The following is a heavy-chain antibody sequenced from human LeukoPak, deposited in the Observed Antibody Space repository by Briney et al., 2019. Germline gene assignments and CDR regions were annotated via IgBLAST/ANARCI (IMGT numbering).Heavy chain of an antibody. D-gene: IGHD3-10*01. CDR3: ARDRGGYYGSLDY. CDR2: INPNSGGT. V-gene: IGHV1-2*02. CDR1: GYTFTGYY. Sequence: ASVKVSCKASGYTFTGYYMHWVRQAPGQGLEWMGWINPNSGGTNYAQKFQGRVTMTRDTSISTAYMELSRLRSDDTAVYYCARDRGGYYGSLDYWGQGTLVTVSS. J-gene: IGHJ4*02.